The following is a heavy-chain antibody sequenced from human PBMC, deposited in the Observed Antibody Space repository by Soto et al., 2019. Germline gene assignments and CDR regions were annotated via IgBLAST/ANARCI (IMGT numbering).Heavy chain of an antibody. CDR3: ARAGSTTHWFDP. V-gene: IGHV1-69*12. J-gene: IGHJ5*02. CDR2: IIPIFGTA. CDR1: GGTFSSYA. Sequence: QVKLVQSGAEVKKPGSSVNVSCKASGGTFSSYAISWVRQAPGQGLEWMGGIIPIFGTANYAQKFQGRVTITADESTSTAYMELSSLRSEDTAVYYCARAGSTTHWFDPWGQGTLVTVSS. D-gene: IGHD2-15*01.